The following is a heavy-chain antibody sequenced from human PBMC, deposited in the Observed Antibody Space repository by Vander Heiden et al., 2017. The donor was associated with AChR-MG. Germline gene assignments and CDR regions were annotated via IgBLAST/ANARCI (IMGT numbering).Heavy chain of an antibody. J-gene: IGHJ4*02. CDR1: GYTLTELS. CDR3: ATLGYSYGNNDY. D-gene: IGHD5-18*01. Sequence: QVQLVQSWAEVKKPGASLKVSCKVSGYTLTELSMHWVRQAPGKGLEWIGGFDPEDGETIYAQKFQGRVTMTEDTSTDTAYMELSSLRSEDTAVYYCATLGYSYGNNDYWGQGTLVTVSS. V-gene: IGHV1-24*01. CDR2: FDPEDGET.